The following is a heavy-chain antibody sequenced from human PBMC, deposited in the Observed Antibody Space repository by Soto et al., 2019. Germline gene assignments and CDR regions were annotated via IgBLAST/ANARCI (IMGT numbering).Heavy chain of an antibody. D-gene: IGHD6-19*01. CDR1: GFTFNTYA. J-gene: IGHJ3*01. CDR2: ITASGGKT. CDR3: AKGKEQWLINAFDV. Sequence: GSLRLSCSASGFTFNTYAMHWVRPAPGKGLEYVSAITASGGKTYYADSVKGRFTTSRDNSKDTLYLQMSSLRTEDSAVYYCAKGKEQWLINAFDVWGRGTMVTVSS. V-gene: IGHV3-64D*08.